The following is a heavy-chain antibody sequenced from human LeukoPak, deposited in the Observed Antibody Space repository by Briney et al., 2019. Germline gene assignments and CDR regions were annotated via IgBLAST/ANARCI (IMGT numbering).Heavy chain of an antibody. CDR2: ISAYNGNT. V-gene: IGHV1-18*01. D-gene: IGHD1-26*01. CDR1: GYTFTSYG. J-gene: IGHJ4*02. Sequence: ASVKVSCKASGYTFTSYGISWVRQAPGQGLEWMGWISAYNGNTNYAQKLQGRVTMTTDTSTSTAYMELRSLRSDDTAVYYCAASKLVGATFVSPTRSDYWGQGTLVTVSS. CDR3: AASKLVGATFVSPTRSDY.